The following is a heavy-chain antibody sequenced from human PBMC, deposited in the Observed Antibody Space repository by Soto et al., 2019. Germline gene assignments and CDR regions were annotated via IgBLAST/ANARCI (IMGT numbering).Heavy chain of an antibody. D-gene: IGHD3-10*01. J-gene: IGHJ4*02. CDR3: ARINQRTMVRGVILDFDY. CDR2: IYYSGST. V-gene: IGHV4-59*08. Sequence: PSETLSLTCTVSGGSISSYYWSWIRQPPGKGPEWVGYIYYSGSTNYNPSLKSRVTISVDTSKNQFSLKLSSVTAADTAVYYCARINQRTMVRGVILDFDYWGQGTLVTVSS. CDR1: GGSISSYY.